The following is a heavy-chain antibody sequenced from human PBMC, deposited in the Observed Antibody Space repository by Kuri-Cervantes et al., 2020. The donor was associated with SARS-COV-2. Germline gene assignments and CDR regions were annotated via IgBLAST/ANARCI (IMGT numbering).Heavy chain of an antibody. CDR3: ARVTVREFHLDY. Sequence: SETLSLTCAVYGGSFSGYYWSWIRQHPGKGLEWIGYIYYSGSTYYNPSLKSRVTISVDTSKNQFSLKLSSVTAADTAMYYCARVTVREFHLDYWGQGTLGTVSS. CDR1: GGSFSGYY. V-gene: IGHV4-31*11. CDR2: IYYSGST. J-gene: IGHJ4*02. D-gene: IGHD3-10*01.